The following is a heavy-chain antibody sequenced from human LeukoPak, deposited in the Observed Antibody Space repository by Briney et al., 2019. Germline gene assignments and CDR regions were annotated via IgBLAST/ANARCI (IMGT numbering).Heavy chain of an antibody. J-gene: IGHJ4*02. CDR3: ARDRGLMVYATPFDY. V-gene: IGHV4-4*07. CDR2: IYTSGST. Sequence: SETLPLTCTVSGGSICSYYWSWIRQPAGKGLEWIGRIYTSGSTNYNPSLKSRVTMSVDTSKNQFSLKLSSETAADTAVYYCARDRGLMVYATPFDYWGQGTLVTVSS. CDR1: GGSICSYY. D-gene: IGHD2-8*01.